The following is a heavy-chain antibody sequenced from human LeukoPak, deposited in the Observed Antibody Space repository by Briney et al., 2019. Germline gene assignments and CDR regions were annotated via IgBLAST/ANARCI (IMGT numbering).Heavy chain of an antibody. J-gene: IGHJ6*02. CDR2: IYTSGST. V-gene: IGHV4-61*02. D-gene: IGHD2-15*01. CDR3: ARGLVVAARGYYYYYYGMDV. Sequence: SETLSLTCTVSGGSISSGSYYWSWIRQPAGKGLEWIGRIYTSGSTNYNPSLKSRVTISVDTSKNQFSLKLSSVTAADTAVYYCARGLVVAARGYYYYYYGMDVWGQGTTVTVSS. CDR1: GGSISSGSYY.